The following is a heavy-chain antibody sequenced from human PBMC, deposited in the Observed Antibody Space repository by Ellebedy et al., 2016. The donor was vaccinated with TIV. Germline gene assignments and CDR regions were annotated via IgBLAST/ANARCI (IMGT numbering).Heavy chain of an antibody. V-gene: IGHV3-64*05. CDR2: ISTNGVTA. CDR3: VREGVPRGFDI. J-gene: IGHJ3*02. Sequence: GESLKISCSASGFTFSTYSIHWVRQAPGEGLEYVSTISTNGVTAYYADSVRARFIISRDNSRNSVYVQMSSLRAEDTAVYYCVREGVPRGFDIWGQGTIVTVSS. D-gene: IGHD2-2*01. CDR1: GFTFSTYS.